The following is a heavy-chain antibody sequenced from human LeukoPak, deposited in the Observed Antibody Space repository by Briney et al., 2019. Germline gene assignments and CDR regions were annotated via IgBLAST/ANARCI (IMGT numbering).Heavy chain of an antibody. CDR3: ARDKGAGWYFLY. CDR2: ISSSGGTI. D-gene: IGHD6-19*01. Sequence: PGGSLRPSCAASGFTFSDYYMSWIRQAPGKGLEWVSYISSSGGTIYYADSVKGRFTISRDNAKNSLYLQMNSLRAEDTAVYYCARDKGAGWYFLYWGQGTLVTVSS. J-gene: IGHJ4*02. V-gene: IGHV3-11*04. CDR1: GFTFSDYY.